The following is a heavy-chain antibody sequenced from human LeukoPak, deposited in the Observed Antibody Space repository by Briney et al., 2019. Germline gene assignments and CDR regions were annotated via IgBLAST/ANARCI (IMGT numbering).Heavy chain of an antibody. CDR1: GDSVSSNSAA. CDR3: AREGVAFPDYYYGMDV. Sequence: SQTLSLTCAISGDSVSSNSAAWNWIRQSPSRGLEWLGRTYYRSKWYNDFAVSVKSRTTINPDTSKNQFSLQLNSVTPEDTAVYYCAREGVAFPDYYYGMDVWGQGTTVTVSS. D-gene: IGHD3-3*01. CDR2: TYYRSKWYN. J-gene: IGHJ6*02. V-gene: IGHV6-1*01.